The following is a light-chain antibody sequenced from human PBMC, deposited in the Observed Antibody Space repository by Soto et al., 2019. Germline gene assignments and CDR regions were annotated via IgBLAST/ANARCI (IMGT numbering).Light chain of an antibody. CDR2: AVT. J-gene: IGLJ1*01. CDR3: SSYTSSSTL. CDR1: SSDVGGYNY. Sequence: QSALTQPASVSGSPGQSITISCTGTSSDVGGYNYVSWYQQHPGKAPKLMIYAVTDRPSGGSSRFPGSKSANTASLTISGLQAEDEADYYCSSYTSSSTLFGTGTKVTVL. V-gene: IGLV2-14*01.